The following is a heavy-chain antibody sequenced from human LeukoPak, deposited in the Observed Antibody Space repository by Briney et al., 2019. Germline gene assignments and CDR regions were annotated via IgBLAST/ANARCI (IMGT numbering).Heavy chain of an antibody. CDR1: GGSISSYY. CDR3: ARAGGYCSSTSCYGDYYYCYYMDV. Sequence: SETLSLTCTVSGGSISSYYWSWIRQPPGKGLEWIGYIYYSGSTNYNPSLKSRVTISVDTSKNQFSLKLSSVTAADTAVYYCARAGGYCSSTSCYGDYYYCYYMDVWGKGTTVTVSS. V-gene: IGHV4-59*01. J-gene: IGHJ6*03. D-gene: IGHD2-2*01. CDR2: IYYSGST.